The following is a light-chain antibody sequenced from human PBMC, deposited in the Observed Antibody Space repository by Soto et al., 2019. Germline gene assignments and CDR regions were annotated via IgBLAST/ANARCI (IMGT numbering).Light chain of an antibody. CDR2: AAS. Sequence: DIQMTQSPSSLSASAGDRVTITCRASQSISSYLNWYQQKPGKAPKLLIYAASSLQSGVPSRFSGSGSGTDFTLTISSLQPEDFATYYCQQSYSTLSLTVGGGTKVDIK. CDR1: QSISSY. V-gene: IGKV1-39*01. J-gene: IGKJ4*01. CDR3: QQSYSTLSLT.